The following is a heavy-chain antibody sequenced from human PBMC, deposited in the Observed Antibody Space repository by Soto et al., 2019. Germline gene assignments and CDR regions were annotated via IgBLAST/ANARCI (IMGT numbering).Heavy chain of an antibody. CDR1: GGSISSYY. J-gene: IGHJ4*02. V-gene: IGHV4-59*01. D-gene: IGHD5-12*01. CDR2: IYYSGST. CDR3: ARSLAPTAPDY. Sequence: SETLSLTCTVPGGSISSYYWSWIRQPPGKGLEWIGYIYYSGSTNYNPSLKSRVTISVDTSKNQFSLKLSSVTAADTAVYYCARSLAPTAPDYWGQGTLVTVSS.